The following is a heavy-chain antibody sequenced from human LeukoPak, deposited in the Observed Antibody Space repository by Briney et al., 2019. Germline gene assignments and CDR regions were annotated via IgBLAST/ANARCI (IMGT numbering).Heavy chain of an antibody. CDR3: ARDLLRFYYGSGSSPFDP. V-gene: IGHV3-33*07. Sequence: GGSLRLSCVASGFTFGKYWMSWVRQAPGKGLEWVAVIWYDGSNKYYADSVKGRFTISRDNSKNTLYLQMNSLRAEDTAVYYCARDLLRFYYGSGSSPFDPWGQGTLVTVSS. CDR2: IWYDGSNK. D-gene: IGHD3-10*01. CDR1: GFTFGKYW. J-gene: IGHJ5*02.